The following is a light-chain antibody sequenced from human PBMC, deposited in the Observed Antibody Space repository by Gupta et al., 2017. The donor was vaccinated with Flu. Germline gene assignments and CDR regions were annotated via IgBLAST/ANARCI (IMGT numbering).Light chain of an antibody. CDR3: QQRSNWPPLT. J-gene: IGKJ4*01. CDR1: ESIANY. V-gene: IGKV3-11*01. CDR2: DAS. Sequence: EIVLTQSPVTLSLSPGERATLSCRASESIANYLAWYQQKPGQAPRLIIYDASNRATGIPARFSGSASGTDFTLTISTLHPEDFAVYYCQQRSNWPPLTFGGGTKVEIK.